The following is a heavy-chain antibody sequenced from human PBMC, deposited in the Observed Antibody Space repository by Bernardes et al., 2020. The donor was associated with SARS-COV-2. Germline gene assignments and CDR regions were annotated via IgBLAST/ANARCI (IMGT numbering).Heavy chain of an antibody. V-gene: IGHV3-11*01. J-gene: IGHJ6*02. CDR1: DFTFCDSY. CDR2: IISSGSTI. Sequence: VAALSLSCAASDFTFCDSYMSWIRQAPGQGLEWISFIISSGSTIYYADSVKGRFTISRDNAKNSLSLQMNSLRAEDTAAYYCARGHDSSGYYPNRGGYYYGMDVWGQGTTVTVSS. CDR3: ARGHDSSGYYPNRGGYYYGMDV. D-gene: IGHD3-22*01.